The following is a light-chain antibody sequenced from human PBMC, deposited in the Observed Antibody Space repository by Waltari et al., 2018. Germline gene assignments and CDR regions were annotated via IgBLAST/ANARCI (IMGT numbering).Light chain of an antibody. CDR2: DVS. V-gene: IGLV2-14*03. CDR3: SSYTSNNTRV. Sequence: QSALTQPASVSGSPGQSITISCTGTSSDVGGYNYVSWYQQHPGKAPKLMIYDVSNRPSEISNRFSGSKSGNTASLTTSGLQAEDEADYYCSSYTSNNTRVFGGGTKLTVL. CDR1: SSDVGGYNY. J-gene: IGLJ3*02.